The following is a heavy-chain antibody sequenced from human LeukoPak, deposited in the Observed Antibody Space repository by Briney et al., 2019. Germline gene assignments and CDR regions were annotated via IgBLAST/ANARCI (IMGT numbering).Heavy chain of an antibody. CDR3: ARDRAPSGFYLGDFHY. D-gene: IGHD3-22*01. V-gene: IGHV3-11*05. CDR1: GFTFSDYY. J-gene: IGHJ4*02. Sequence: GGSLRLSCAASGFTFSDYYMSWIRQAPGKGLEWVSYISSSGSYTKYADSVKGRFTISRDNAKKSLYLQMNSLRADDSAVYYCARDRAPSGFYLGDFHYWGQGALVTASA. CDR2: ISSSGSYT.